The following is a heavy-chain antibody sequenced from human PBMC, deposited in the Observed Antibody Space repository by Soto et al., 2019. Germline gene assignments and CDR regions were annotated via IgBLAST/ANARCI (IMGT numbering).Heavy chain of an antibody. CDR3: ARVLVFYGGFDP. Sequence: QVQLVESGGGLVKPGGSLRLSRAASGFTFTDYYMSWIRQAPGKGLEWVSYISSSGSTIYYADSVKGRFTISRDNAKPTLYLQMNSLRAEATAGYYCARVLVFYGGFDPWGQGTLVTVSS. J-gene: IGHJ5*02. D-gene: IGHD2-21*02. CDR2: ISSSGSTI. CDR1: GFTFTDYY. V-gene: IGHV3-11*01.